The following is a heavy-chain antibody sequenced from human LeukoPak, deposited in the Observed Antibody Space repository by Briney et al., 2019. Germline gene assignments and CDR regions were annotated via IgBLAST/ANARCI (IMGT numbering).Heavy chain of an antibody. CDR1: GFTFSSYS. CDR2: ISSSSSYI. D-gene: IGHD2-2*02. Sequence: GGSLRLSCAASGFTFSSYSMNWVRQAPGKGLEWVSSISSSSSYIYYADSVKGRFTISRDNAKNSLYLQMNSLRAEDTAVYYCARARYCSSTSCYTGFGYWGQGTLVTVSS. J-gene: IGHJ4*02. V-gene: IGHV3-21*01. CDR3: ARARYCSSTSCYTGFGY.